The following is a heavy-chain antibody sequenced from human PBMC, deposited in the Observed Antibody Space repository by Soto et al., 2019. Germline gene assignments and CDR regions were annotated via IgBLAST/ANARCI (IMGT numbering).Heavy chain of an antibody. D-gene: IGHD2-15*01. CDR2: IRSKANSYAT. J-gene: IGHJ6*02. CDR3: TSGYGGKYYYYGMDV. Sequence: EVQLVESGGGLVQPGGSLKLSCAASGFTFSGSAMHWVRQASGKGLEWVGRIRSKANSYATAYAASVKGRFTISRDDSKNTAYLQMNSLKTEDTAVYYCTSGYGGKYYYYGMDVWGQGTTVTVSS. CDR1: GFTFSGSA. V-gene: IGHV3-73*02.